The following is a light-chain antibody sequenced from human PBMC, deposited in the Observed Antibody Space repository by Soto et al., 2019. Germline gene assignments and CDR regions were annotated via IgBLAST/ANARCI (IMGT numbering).Light chain of an antibody. Sequence: EIVLTQSPGTLYLSPGERATLSCRASQSVSSTYLAWYHQKPGQAPRLLIFGASSRATGIPDRFSGSGSGTDFTLTISRLESEDSAVYYCQHYGGSSWTFGQGTKVDIK. CDR3: QHYGGSSWT. J-gene: IGKJ1*01. CDR1: QSVSSTY. CDR2: GAS. V-gene: IGKV3-20*01.